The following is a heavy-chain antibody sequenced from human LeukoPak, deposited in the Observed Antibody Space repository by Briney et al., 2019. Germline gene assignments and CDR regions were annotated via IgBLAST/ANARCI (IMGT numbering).Heavy chain of an antibody. V-gene: IGHV1-2*02. D-gene: IGHD1-1*01. CDR2: INPNSGGT. CDR1: GYTFTGYY. J-gene: IGHJ4*02. Sequence: ASVKVSYKASGYTFTGYYKYWVRQAPGQGLEWMGWINPNSGGTNYAQKFQGRVTMTRDTSISTAYMELSRLRSDDTAVYYCAKSSGTTYSDYWGQGTLVTVSS. CDR3: AKSSGTTYSDY.